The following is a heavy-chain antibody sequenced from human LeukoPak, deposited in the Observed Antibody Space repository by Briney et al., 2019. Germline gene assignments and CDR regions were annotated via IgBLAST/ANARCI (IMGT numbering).Heavy chain of an antibody. CDR3: ARQTPVDTAMVTSMDY. J-gene: IGHJ4*02. D-gene: IGHD5-18*01. CDR2: IYPGDSDT. CDR1: GYSLTSYW. V-gene: IGHV5-51*01. Sequence: GESLKISCKGSGYSLTSYWTGWVRQMPGKGLDWMGIIYPGDSDTRYSPSFQGQVTISADKSISTAYLQWSSLKASDTAMYYCARQTPVDTAMVTSMDYWGQGTLVTVSS.